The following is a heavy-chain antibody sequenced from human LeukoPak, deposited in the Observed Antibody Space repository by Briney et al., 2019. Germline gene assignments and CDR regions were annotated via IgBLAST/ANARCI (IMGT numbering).Heavy chain of an antibody. CDR2: IHTSGDT. J-gene: IGHJ5*02. V-gene: IGHV3-53*01. Sequence: GGSLRLSCAASGLTGSHNYVSWVRQAPGKGLEWVSAIHTSGDTCYADSVEGRFTISRDTSKNTLYLQINSLRVEDTAVYYCIVFGDSNHWGQGTLVTVSS. D-gene: IGHD4-17*01. CDR3: IVFGDSNH. CDR1: GLTGSHNY.